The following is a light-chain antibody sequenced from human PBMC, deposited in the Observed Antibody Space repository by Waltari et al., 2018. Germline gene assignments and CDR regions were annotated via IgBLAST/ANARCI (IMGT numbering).Light chain of an antibody. Sequence: DIQMTQSPSSLSTSVGDRVTISCRASYNVDVFLNWYQQKPWKAPKLLIYGASSLQSGVPSRFSGSGSGTDFTLTITSLQPEDSATYYCQQSHGFPFTFGQGTKLEIK. J-gene: IGKJ2*01. CDR2: GAS. V-gene: IGKV1-39*01. CDR3: QQSHGFPFT. CDR1: YNVDVF.